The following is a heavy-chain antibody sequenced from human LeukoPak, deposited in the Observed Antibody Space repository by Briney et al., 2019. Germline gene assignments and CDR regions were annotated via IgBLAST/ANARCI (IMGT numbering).Heavy chain of an antibody. Sequence: PGRSLRLSCAAFGFTFSSYGMHWVRQAPGKGLEWVAVISYDGSNKYYADSVKGRFTISRDNSKNTLYLQMNSLRAEDTAVYYCAKGQEYAGFPTDFDYWGQGTLVTVSS. CDR3: AKGQEYAGFPTDFDY. D-gene: IGHD2/OR15-2a*01. V-gene: IGHV3-30*18. CDR2: ISYDGSNK. CDR1: GFTFSSYG. J-gene: IGHJ4*02.